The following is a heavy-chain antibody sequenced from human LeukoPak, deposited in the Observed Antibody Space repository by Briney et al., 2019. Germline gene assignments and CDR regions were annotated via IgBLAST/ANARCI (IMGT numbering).Heavy chain of an antibody. J-gene: IGHJ4*02. CDR3: AKMQVAGTRGY. CDR1: GFIFSPSG. D-gene: IGHD6-19*01. V-gene: IGHV3-21*01. CDR2: ISSSDYA. Sequence: GGSLRLSCAASGFIFSPSGMTWVRQAPGKGLEWVSTISSSDYASYTDSVKGRFTISRDNAKNSLYLQMNSLRAEDTAVYYCAKMQVAGTRGYWGQGTLVTVSS.